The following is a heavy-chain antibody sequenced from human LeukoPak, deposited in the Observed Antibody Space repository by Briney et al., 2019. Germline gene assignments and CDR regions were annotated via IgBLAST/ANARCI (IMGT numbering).Heavy chain of an antibody. CDR3: AKAPGYCSSTSCSFDY. D-gene: IGHD2-2*03. CDR2: ISYDGSNK. Sequence: PGGSLRLSCAASGFTFSDYGMHWVRQAPGKGLEWVAVISYDGSNKYYADSVKGRFTISRDNSKNTLYLQMNSLRAGDTAVYYCAKAPGYCSSTSCSFDYWGQGTLVTVSS. J-gene: IGHJ4*02. V-gene: IGHV3-30*18. CDR1: GFTFSDYG.